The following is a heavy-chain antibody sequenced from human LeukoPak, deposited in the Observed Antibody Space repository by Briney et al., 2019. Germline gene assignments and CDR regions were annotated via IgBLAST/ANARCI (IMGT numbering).Heavy chain of an antibody. V-gene: IGHV3-7*01. CDR1: GFTFSSDW. CDR2: IKQDGSEK. J-gene: IGHJ4*02. CDR3: ARGYGNYGY. Sequence: GGSLRLSCAASGFTFSSDWMSWVRQAPAKGLEWVANIKQDGSEKYYVDSVKGRFTISRDNAKNSLYLQMNSLRAEDTAVYYCARGYGNYGYWGQGTLVTVSS. D-gene: IGHD4-11*01.